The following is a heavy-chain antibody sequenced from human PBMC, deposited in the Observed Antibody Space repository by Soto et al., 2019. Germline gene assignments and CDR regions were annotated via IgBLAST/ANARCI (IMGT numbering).Heavy chain of an antibody. D-gene: IGHD1-26*01. CDR3: ARDFVVGGPTINYYYGMDV. CDR1: GFTVSNIY. J-gene: IGHJ6*02. CDR2: IYSGGTT. V-gene: IGHV3-66*01. Sequence: GGSLRLSCAVSGFTVSNIYMSWVRQAPGKALECVSVIYSGGTTYYADSVKGRFTISRDNSKNTLYLQMNSLGAEDTAVYYCARDFVVGGPTINYYYGMDVWGQGTTVTVSS.